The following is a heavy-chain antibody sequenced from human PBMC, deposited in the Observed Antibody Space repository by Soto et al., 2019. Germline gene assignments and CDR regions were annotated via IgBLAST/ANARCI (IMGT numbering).Heavy chain of an antibody. J-gene: IGHJ4*02. CDR3: ARHVQDSSSSQYFDY. CDR2: IYYSGST. Sequence: SETLSLTCTVSGGSISSSSYYWGWIRQPPGKGLEWIGSIYYSGSTYYNPSLKSRVTISVDTSKNQFSLKLSSVTAADTAVYYCARHVQDSSSSQYFDYWGQGTLVTVSS. V-gene: IGHV4-39*01. D-gene: IGHD6-6*01. CDR1: GGSISSSSYY.